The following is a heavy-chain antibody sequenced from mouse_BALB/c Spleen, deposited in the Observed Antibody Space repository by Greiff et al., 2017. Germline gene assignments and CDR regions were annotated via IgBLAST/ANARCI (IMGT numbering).Heavy chain of an antibody. CDR2: IDPENGDT. CDR1: GFNIKDYY. Sequence: VQLQQSGAELVRSGASVKLSCTASGFNIKDYYMHWVKQRPEQGLEWIGWIDPENGDTEYASKFQGKATMTADTSSNTAYLQLSSLTSEDTAVYYCARGRRGFDYWGQGTTLTVSS. D-gene: IGHD2-12*01. J-gene: IGHJ2*01. CDR3: ARGRRGFDY. V-gene: IGHV14-4*02.